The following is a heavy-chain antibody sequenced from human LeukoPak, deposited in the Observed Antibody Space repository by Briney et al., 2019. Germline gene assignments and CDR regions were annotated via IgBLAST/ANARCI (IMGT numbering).Heavy chain of an antibody. V-gene: IGHV3-74*01. CDR1: GFTFSSYW. Sequence: TGGSLRLSCAASGFTFSSYWMHWVRQAPGKGLVWVSRINSDGSGTSYADSVKGRFTISRDNAKNTLYLQMNSLRAEDTAVYYCASPYYYDSSGYSDAFDIWGQGTMVTVSS. D-gene: IGHD3-22*01. CDR2: INSDGSGT. J-gene: IGHJ3*02. CDR3: ASPYYYDSSGYSDAFDI.